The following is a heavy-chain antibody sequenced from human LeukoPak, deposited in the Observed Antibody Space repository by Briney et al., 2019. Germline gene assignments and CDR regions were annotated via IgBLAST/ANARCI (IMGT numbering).Heavy chain of an antibody. CDR3: ARDFFHGHCSGLSCFLLDY. Sequence: GASVKVSCKASGYIFTRYGISWVRQAPGQGLDWMGWVSAHYGNTNYAQKFQDRVTMTTDTSTNTAYMELRSLRPDDTAVYYCARDFFHGHCSGLSCFLLDYWGQGSLVTVSS. CDR2: VSAHYGNT. CDR1: GYIFTRYG. V-gene: IGHV1-18*04. J-gene: IGHJ4*02. D-gene: IGHD2-15*01.